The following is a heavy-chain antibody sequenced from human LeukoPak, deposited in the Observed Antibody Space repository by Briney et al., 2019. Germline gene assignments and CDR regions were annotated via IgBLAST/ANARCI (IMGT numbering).Heavy chain of an antibody. J-gene: IGHJ3*02. V-gene: IGHV4-61*01. D-gene: IGHD1-26*01. CDR1: GGSVSSGSYY. Sequence: TSETLSLTCTVSGGSVSSGSYYWSWIRQPPGKGLEWLGYIYYSGNTIYNPSLTSRVTISVDTSNNQFSLKLSSVTAADTAVYYCARDPDRVGATYAFDIWGQGTMVTVSS. CDR2: IYYSGNT. CDR3: ARDPDRVGATYAFDI.